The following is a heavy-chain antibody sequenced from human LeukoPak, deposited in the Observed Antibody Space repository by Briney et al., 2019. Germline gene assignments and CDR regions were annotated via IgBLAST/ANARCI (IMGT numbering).Heavy chain of an antibody. CDR3: ARGRRGSSWYGRAPSFDY. Sequence: PSETLSLTCTVSGGSISSSSYYWGWIRQPPGKGLEWIGSIYYSGSTYYNPSLKSRVTISVDTSKNQFSLRLSSVTAADTAVYYCARGRRGSSWYGRAPSFDYWGQGTLVTVSS. V-gene: IGHV4-39*07. D-gene: IGHD6-13*01. CDR1: GGSISSSSYY. CDR2: IYYSGST. J-gene: IGHJ4*02.